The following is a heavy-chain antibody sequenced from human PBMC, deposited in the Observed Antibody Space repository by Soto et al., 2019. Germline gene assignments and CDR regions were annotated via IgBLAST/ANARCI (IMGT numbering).Heavy chain of an antibody. J-gene: IGHJ6*02. CDR1: GYSFTSYW. Sequence: PGESLKISCEAYGYSFTSYWIGWVRQIPGKGLEWMGIINPYDSDTRYSPSFQGQVTISADKSISTVYLQWSSLKASDTAMYFCTRQMIQPQLRYHLDVWGQGTTVTVSS. CDR3: TRQMIQPQLRYHLDV. V-gene: IGHV5-51*01. CDR2: INPYDSDT. D-gene: IGHD1-1*01.